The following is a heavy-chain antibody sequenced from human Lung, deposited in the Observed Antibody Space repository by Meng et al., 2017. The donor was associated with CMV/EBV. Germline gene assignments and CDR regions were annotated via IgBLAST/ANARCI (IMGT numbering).Heavy chain of an antibody. J-gene: IGHJ4*02. CDR1: GYTFTSYD. CDR3: ASIGGGNRGDFDY. V-gene: IGHV1-8*03. CDR2: MNPNSGNT. Sequence: ASVKVSCKASGYTFTSYDINWVRQATGQGLEWMGWMNPNSGNTGYAQKFQGRVTITRNISISTAYMELSSLRSEDTAVYYIASIGGGNRGDFDYWGQGTLVTVSS. D-gene: IGHD2-15*01.